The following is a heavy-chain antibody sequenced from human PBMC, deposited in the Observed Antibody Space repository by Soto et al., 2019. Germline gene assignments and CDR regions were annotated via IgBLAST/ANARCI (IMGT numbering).Heavy chain of an antibody. V-gene: IGHV3-23*01. Sequence: GSLRLSCVSSGFTLSRYVMSWVRQAPGKGLEWVSTINSNGDSTYYADSVKGRFTISRDNSRNSLYLQVNSLRAEDTAVYYCARVPDLDYCSRTSCLYYFDYWGQGALVTVSS. CDR3: ARVPDLDYCSRTSCLYYFDY. D-gene: IGHD2-2*01. CDR1: GFTLSRYV. J-gene: IGHJ4*02. CDR2: INSNGDST.